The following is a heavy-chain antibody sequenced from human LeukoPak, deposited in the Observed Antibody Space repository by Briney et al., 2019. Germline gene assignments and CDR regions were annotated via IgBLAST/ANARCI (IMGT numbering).Heavy chain of an antibody. Sequence: PSETLSLTCAVSGYSISSGYYWGWIRQPPGKGLEWIGSIYHSGSTYYNPSLKSRVTISVDTSKNQFSLKLSSVTAADTAVYYCARRPSYYDFWSGYLRDYYYYMDVWGKGTTVTVS. CDR2: IYHSGST. CDR3: ARRPSYYDFWSGYLRDYYYYMDV. V-gene: IGHV4-38-2*01. CDR1: GYSISSGYY. J-gene: IGHJ6*03. D-gene: IGHD3-3*01.